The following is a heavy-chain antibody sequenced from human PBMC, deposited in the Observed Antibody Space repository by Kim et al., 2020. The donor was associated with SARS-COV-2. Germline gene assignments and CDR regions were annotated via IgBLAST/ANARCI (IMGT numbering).Heavy chain of an antibody. V-gene: IGHV4-59*01. Sequence: SETLSLTCTVSGGSISSYYWSWIRQPPGKGLEWIGYIYYSGSTNYNPSLKSRVTISVDTSKNQFSLKLSSVTAADTAVYYCARVGVFDWIPDDYWYVGLWGRGTLVTVSS. D-gene: IGHD3-9*01. J-gene: IGHJ2*01. CDR2: IYYSGST. CDR1: GGSISSYY. CDR3: ARVGVFDWIPDDYWYVGL.